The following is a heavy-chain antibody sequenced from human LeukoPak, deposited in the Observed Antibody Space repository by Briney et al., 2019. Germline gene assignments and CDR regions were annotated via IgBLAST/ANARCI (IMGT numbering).Heavy chain of an antibody. V-gene: IGHV4-38-2*01. D-gene: IGHD2-15*01. CDR1: GYSISSGYY. CDR3: ATLVGYCSAVSCNDF. J-gene: IGHJ4*02. CDR2: IYHSGST. Sequence: SETLSLTCAVSGYSISSGYYWGWIRQPPGKGLEWIGSIYHSGSTYYNPSLKSRVTISVDTSKNQFSLKLRSVTAAATAVYYCATLVGYCSAVSCNDFWGQGTLVTVSS.